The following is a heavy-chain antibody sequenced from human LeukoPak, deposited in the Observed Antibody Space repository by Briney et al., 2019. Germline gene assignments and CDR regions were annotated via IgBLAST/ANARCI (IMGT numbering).Heavy chain of an antibody. Sequence: GGSLRLSCAASGFTFSSYSMNWVRQAPGKGLEWVSSISSSSSYIYSADSVKGRFTISRDNAKNSLYLQMNSLRAEDTAVYYCARGKWGYYYDSSGYYYGFDYWGQGTLVTVSS. CDR1: GFTFSSYS. D-gene: IGHD3-22*01. CDR3: ARGKWGYYYDSSGYYYGFDY. CDR2: ISSSSSYI. J-gene: IGHJ4*02. V-gene: IGHV3-21*01.